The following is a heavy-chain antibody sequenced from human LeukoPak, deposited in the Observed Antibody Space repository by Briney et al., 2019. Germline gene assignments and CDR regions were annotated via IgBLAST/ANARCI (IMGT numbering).Heavy chain of an antibody. CDR3: ASLKGVGATAIDY. J-gene: IGHJ4*02. CDR2: INSDGSST. D-gene: IGHD1-26*01. CDR1: GFTFSSYA. Sequence: GGSLRLSCAASGFTFSSYAMSWVRQAPGKGLVWVSRINSDGSSTNYADSVKGRFTISRDNAKNTLYLQMNSLRAEDTAVYYCASLKGVGATAIDYWGQGTLVTVSS. V-gene: IGHV3-74*01.